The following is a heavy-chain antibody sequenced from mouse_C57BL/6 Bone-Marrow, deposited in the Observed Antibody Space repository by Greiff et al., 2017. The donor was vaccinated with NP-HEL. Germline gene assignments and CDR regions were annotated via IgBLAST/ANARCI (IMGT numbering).Heavy chain of an antibody. CDR1: GFSLSTFGMG. D-gene: IGHD1-1*01. Sequence: QVTLKESGPGILQPSQTLSLTCSFSGFSLSTFGMGVGWIRQPSGKGLEWLAHIWWDDDKYYNPALKSRLTISKATSKNQVFLKIAKVDTADTATYYCARIDGITTVVDYWGQGTTLTVSS. J-gene: IGHJ2*01. V-gene: IGHV8-8*01. CDR2: IWWDDDK. CDR3: ARIDGITTVVDY.